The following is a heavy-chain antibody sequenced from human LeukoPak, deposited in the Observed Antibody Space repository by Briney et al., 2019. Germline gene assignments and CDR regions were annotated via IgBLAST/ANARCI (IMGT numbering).Heavy chain of an antibody. J-gene: IGHJ4*02. CDR2: IYYSGST. V-gene: IGHV4-39*01. CDR1: GGSISSSSYY. CDR3: ARHGHQRSITIFGVVIIPHFDY. D-gene: IGHD3-3*01. Sequence: PSETLSLTCSVSGGSISSSSYYWGWIRQPPGKGLEWIGSIYYSGSTYYDPSLKSRVTISVDTSKNQFSLKLSSVTAADTAVYYCARHGHQRSITIFGVVIIPHFDYWGQGTLVTVSS.